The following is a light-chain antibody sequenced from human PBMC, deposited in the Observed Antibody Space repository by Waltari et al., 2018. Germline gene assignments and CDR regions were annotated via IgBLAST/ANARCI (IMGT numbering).Light chain of an antibody. J-gene: IGLJ3*02. CDR3: SSYAGSNNLV. V-gene: IGLV2-8*01. CDR1: SSDVGGYKY. CDR2: EVS. Sequence: QSALTQPPSASGSPGQSVTISCPGTSSDVGGYKYVPWYQQPPGQAPKVMIYEVSKRPSGVPDRFSGSKSGNTASLTVSGLQAEDEADYYCSSYAGSNNLVFGGGTKLTVL.